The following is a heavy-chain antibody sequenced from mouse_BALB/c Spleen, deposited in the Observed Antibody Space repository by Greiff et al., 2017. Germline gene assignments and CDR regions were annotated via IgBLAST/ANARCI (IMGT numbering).Heavy chain of an antibody. CDR2: IYPGDGDT. CDR1: GYAFSSYW. V-gene: IGHV1-80*01. Sequence: VQLQQSGAELVRPGSSVKISCKASGYAFSSYWMNWVKQRPGQGLEWIGQIYPGDGDTNYNGKFKGKATLTADKSSSTAYMQLSSLTSEDSAVYFCARGGYGSRYFDVWGAGTTVTVSS. D-gene: IGHD1-1*01. J-gene: IGHJ1*01. CDR3: ARGGYGSRYFDV.